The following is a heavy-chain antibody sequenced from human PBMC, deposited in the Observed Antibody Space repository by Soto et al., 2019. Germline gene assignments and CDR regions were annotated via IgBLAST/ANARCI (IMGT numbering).Heavy chain of an antibody. CDR3: ARDALPPVTVTTFVHSESWAYDY. D-gene: IGHD4-4*01. J-gene: IGHJ4*02. Sequence: PGGSLRLSCAASGFTFSSYSMNWVRQAPGKGLEWVSYISSSSSTIYYADSVKGRFTISRDNAKNSLYLQMNSLRAEDTAVYYCARDALPPVTVTTFVHSESWAYDYWGQGTLVTVSS. CDR2: ISSSSSTI. V-gene: IGHV3-48*01. CDR1: GFTFSSYS.